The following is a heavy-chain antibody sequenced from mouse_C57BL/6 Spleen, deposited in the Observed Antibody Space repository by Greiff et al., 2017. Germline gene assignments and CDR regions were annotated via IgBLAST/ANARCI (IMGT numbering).Heavy chain of an antibody. V-gene: IGHV5-2*01. Sequence: DVKLVESGGGLVQPGESLKLSCESNEYEFPSHDMSWVRKTPEKRLALVAAINSDGGSTYYPDTMERRFIISRDNTKKTLYLQMSRLRSEDTALYYCARHGAYYSNSYWYFDVWGTGTTVTVSS. D-gene: IGHD2-5*01. J-gene: IGHJ1*03. CDR1: EYEFPSHD. CDR3: ARHGAYYSNSYWYFDV. CDR2: INSDGGST.